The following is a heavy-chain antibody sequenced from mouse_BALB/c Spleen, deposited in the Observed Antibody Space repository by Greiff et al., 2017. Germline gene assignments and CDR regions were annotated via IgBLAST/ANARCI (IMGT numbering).Heavy chain of an antibody. Sequence: EVKLMESGGGLVQPGGSMKLSCVASGFTFSNYWMNWVRQSPEKGLEWVAEIRLKSNNYATHYAESVKGRFTISRDDSKSSVYLQMNNLRAEDTGIYYCTKGYPLYYFDYWGQGTTLTVSS. CDR2: IRLKSNNYAT. V-gene: IGHV6-6*02. CDR1: GFTFSNYW. CDR3: TKGYPLYYFDY. J-gene: IGHJ2*01. D-gene: IGHD2-2*01.